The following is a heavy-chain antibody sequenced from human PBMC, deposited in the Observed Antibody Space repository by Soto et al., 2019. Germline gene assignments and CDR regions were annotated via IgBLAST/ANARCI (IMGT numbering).Heavy chain of an antibody. CDR3: ARSRSGAVPDSFGY. CDR2: ISKDGSVQ. Sequence: QVQLVESGGRVVQPGRSLRLSCAASGFIFNRYAIHWVRQTPGKGLEWVAVISKDGSVQYYADSVRGRFIISRDKSKDTVYLEMISLRAEDTALFYCARSRSGAVPDSFGYWGQGTLVTVSS. J-gene: IGHJ4*02. CDR1: GFIFNRYA. D-gene: IGHD3-3*01. V-gene: IGHV3-30-3*01.